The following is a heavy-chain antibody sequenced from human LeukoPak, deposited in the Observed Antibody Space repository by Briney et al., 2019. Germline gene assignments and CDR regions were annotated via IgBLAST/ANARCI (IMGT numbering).Heavy chain of an antibody. J-gene: IGHJ5*02. Sequence: GRSLRLSCAASGFTFSSYGMHWVRQAPGKGLEWVAVIWYDGSNKYYADSVKGRFTISRDNSKNTLYLQMNSLRAEDTAVYYCARGFGIAGKNWFDPWGQGTLVTVSS. CDR3: ARGFGIAGKNWFDP. V-gene: IGHV3-33*01. CDR2: IWYDGSNK. CDR1: GFTFSSYG. D-gene: IGHD1-26*01.